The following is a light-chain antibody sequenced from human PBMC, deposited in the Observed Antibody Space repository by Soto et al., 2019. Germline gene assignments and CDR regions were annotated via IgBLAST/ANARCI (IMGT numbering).Light chain of an antibody. Sequence: IVMTQSPATLSVSPWERATLFCRASQSLSSSLAWYQQKSGQAPRLIIYGTSRRATGVPVRFSGSGSGTDFTLTISSLQSEDFGVYFCQQYDNWPWTFGQGTKVDIK. J-gene: IGKJ1*01. V-gene: IGKV3-15*01. CDR1: QSLSSS. CDR3: QQYDNWPWT. CDR2: GTS.